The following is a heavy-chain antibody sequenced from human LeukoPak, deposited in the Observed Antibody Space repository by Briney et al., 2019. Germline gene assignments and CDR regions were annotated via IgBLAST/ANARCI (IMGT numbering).Heavy chain of an antibody. J-gene: IGHJ4*02. CDR3: TRHVSSGSPSYYFDY. CDR2: IYHSGST. CDR1: GYSISSGYY. V-gene: IGHV4-38-2*01. D-gene: IGHD3-10*01. Sequence: TSETLSLTCAVSGYSISSGYYLGWIRQPPGKGLEWIGSIYHSGSTYYNPSLKSRVTISVDTSKNQFSLKLSSVTAADTAVYYCTRHVSSGSPSYYFDYWGQGTLVPVSS.